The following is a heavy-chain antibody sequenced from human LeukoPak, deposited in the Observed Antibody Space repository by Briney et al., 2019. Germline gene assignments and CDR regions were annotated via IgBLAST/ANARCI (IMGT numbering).Heavy chain of an antibody. V-gene: IGHV3-7*05. CDR1: GITFGSYW. J-gene: IGHJ4*02. CDR3: ARGRMAVAGSYEY. CDR2: IKPDGSEK. Sequence: PGGSLRLSCAASGITFGSYWMTWVRQAPGRGLECVANIKPDGSEKHYVDSVEGRFTVSRDNAKNSLFQEMNSLRAEDTAVYYCARGRMAVAGSYEYWGQGTLVTVSS. D-gene: IGHD6-19*01.